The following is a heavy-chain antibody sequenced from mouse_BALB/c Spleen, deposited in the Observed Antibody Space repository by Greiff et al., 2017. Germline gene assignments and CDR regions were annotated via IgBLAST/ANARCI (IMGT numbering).Heavy chain of an antibody. CDR3: ARGDLRFAY. Sequence: EVKLVESGGGLVQPGGSRKLSCAASGFTFSSFGMHWVRQAPEKGLEWVAYISSGSSTIYYADTVKGRFTISRDNPKNTLFLQMTSLRSEDTAMYYCARGDLRFAYWGQGTLVTVSA. CDR1: GFTFSSFG. J-gene: IGHJ3*01. V-gene: IGHV5-17*02. CDR2: ISSGSSTI.